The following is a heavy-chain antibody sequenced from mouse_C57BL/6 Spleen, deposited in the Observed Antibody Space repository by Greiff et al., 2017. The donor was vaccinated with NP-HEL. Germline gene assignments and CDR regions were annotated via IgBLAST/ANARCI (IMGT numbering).Heavy chain of an antibody. CDR3: ARSPGSSYQYYAMDY. V-gene: IGHV1-69*01. J-gene: IGHJ4*01. CDR1: GYTFTSYW. Sequence: QVQLQQPGAELVMPGASVKLSCKASGYTFTSYWMHWVKQRPGQGLEWIGEIDPSDSYTNYNQKFKGKSTLTVDKSSSTAYMQLSSLTSEDSAVYYCARSPGSSYQYYAMDYWGQGTSVTVSS. CDR2: IDPSDSYT. D-gene: IGHD1-1*01.